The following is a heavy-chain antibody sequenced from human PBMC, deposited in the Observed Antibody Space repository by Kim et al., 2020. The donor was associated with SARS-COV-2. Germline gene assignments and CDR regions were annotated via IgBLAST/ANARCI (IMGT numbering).Heavy chain of an antibody. CDR3: ARDRGSGSGSYPYYYYYYMDV. CDR1: GGSISSYY. CDR2: IYYSGST. D-gene: IGHD3-10*01. Sequence: SETLSLTCTVSGGSISSYYWSWIRQPPGKGLEWIGYIYYSGSTNYNPSLKSRVTISVDTSKNQFSLKLSSVTAADTAVYYCARDRGSGSGSYPYYYYYYMDVWGKGTTVTVSS. J-gene: IGHJ6*03. V-gene: IGHV4-59*01.